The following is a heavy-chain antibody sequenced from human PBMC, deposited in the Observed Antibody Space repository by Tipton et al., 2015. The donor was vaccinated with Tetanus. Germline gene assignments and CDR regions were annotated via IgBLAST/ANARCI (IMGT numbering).Heavy chain of an antibody. CDR3: ASWNY. V-gene: IGHV4-59*01. CDR2: VHYSGST. J-gene: IGHJ4*02. D-gene: IGHD1-1*01. Sequence: TLSLTCTVSGGSISSYYWTWIRQPPGRGLEWIGYVHYSGSTNYSPSLRSRVTLSVDTSKNQFSLKLSSVTAADTAVYYCASWNYWGQGTLVTVSS. CDR1: GGSISSYY.